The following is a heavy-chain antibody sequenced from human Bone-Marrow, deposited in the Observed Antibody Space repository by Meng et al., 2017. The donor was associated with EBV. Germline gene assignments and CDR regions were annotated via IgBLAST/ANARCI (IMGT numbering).Heavy chain of an antibody. J-gene: IGHJ4*02. V-gene: IGHV1-69*01. Sequence: VQLVQSGAEGKKPGSSVSVYCKTFEGTFRSDAVSWVRQAPGEGLEGMGGLIPMSDAPHHAQKFQDRVRITADESTSTHSMDLSGLSSEDAAVYYCASEAGRGFTPNYWGQGTLVTVSS. D-gene: IGHD3-10*01. CDR1: EGTFRSDA. CDR3: ASEAGRGFTPNY. CDR2: LIPMSDAP.